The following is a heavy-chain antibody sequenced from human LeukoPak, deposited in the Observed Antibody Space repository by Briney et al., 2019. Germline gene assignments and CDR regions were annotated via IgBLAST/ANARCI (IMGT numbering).Heavy chain of an antibody. CDR2: IYYGGST. Sequence: PSETLSLTCSVSGGSISSYQWSWIRQPPGKGLEWIGYIYYGGSTNYNPFLKSRVTISVDTSKNQFSLKLSSVTAADTAVYYCARGQRSCSGGSCYGPYFDYWGQGTLVTVSS. J-gene: IGHJ4*02. CDR3: ARGQRSCSGGSCYGPYFDY. D-gene: IGHD2-15*01. CDR1: GGSISSYQ. V-gene: IGHV4-59*12.